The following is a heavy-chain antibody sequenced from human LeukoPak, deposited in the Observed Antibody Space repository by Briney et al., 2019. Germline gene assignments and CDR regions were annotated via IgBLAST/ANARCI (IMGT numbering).Heavy chain of an antibody. CDR3: ARDSSYNYYGMDV. CDR2: IYYSGST. V-gene: IGHV4-59*01. Sequence: SETLSLTCTVSGGSISGYYWSWIRQPPGKGLERIGYIYYSGSTNYNPSLKSRVTISVDTSKNQFSLKLSSVTAADTAVYYCARDSSYNYYGMDVWGQGTTVTVSS. CDR1: GGSISGYY. J-gene: IGHJ6*02.